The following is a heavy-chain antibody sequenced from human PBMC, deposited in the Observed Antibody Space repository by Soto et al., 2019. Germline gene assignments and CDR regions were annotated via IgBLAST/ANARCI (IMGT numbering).Heavy chain of an antibody. Sequence: GASVKVSCKVSGTSLSGLPMHWVRQAPGKGPEWMGSLDYEEGERSFAHRFQGRLTVTEDTSTDTAYMELSSLMSEDTAVYYCAAGVTTFDYWGQGTLVTVSS. J-gene: IGHJ4*02. CDR3: AAGVTTFDY. V-gene: IGHV1-24*01. D-gene: IGHD4-17*01. CDR1: GTSLSGLP. CDR2: LDYEEGER.